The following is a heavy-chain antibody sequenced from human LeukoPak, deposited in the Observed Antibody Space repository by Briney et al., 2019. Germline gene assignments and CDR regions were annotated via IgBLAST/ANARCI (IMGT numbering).Heavy chain of an antibody. CDR1: GFSFSSYW. V-gene: IGHV3-7*03. CDR2: IKQNGREI. Sequence: QAGVSLRLSCAASGFSFSSYWMSWVRQAPGKGLEWVANIKQNGREIYYVDSVMGRFTISRDNAKNSLDLLMNSLRAEDTAVYYCARGEYYYYGGYWGQGTLVTVSS. D-gene: IGHD3-10*01. CDR3: ARGEYYYYGGY. J-gene: IGHJ4*02.